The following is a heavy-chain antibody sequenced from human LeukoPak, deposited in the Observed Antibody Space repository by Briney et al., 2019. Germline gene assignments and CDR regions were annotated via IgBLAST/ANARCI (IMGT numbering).Heavy chain of an antibody. CDR2: IYPGDSDT. J-gene: IGHJ6*03. D-gene: IGHD6-13*01. CDR3: ARQGAAGKHYYYYMDV. CDR1: GYSFTSYW. Sequence: GESLKISCKGSGYSFTSYWIGWVRQMPGKGLEWMGIIYPGDSDTRYSPSFQGQVTISADKSISTAYLQWSSLKASDTAMYYCARQGAAGKHYYYYMDVWGKGTTVTVSS. V-gene: IGHV5-51*01.